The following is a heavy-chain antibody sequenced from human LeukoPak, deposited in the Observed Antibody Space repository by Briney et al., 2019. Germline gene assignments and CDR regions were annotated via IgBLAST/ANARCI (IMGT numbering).Heavy chain of an antibody. J-gene: IGHJ5*02. V-gene: IGHV4-39*01. CDR3: ARYASGSYYWFDP. Sequence: SETLSLTCTVSGGSISSTSYHWAWIRQPPGQGLEWIATVYHTGSAYYNPSLKSRVTISVDTSKSQFSLKLSSVTTADTALYYCARYASGSYYWFDPWGQGTLVTVSS. CDR2: VYHTGSA. D-gene: IGHD3-10*01. CDR1: GGSISSTSYH.